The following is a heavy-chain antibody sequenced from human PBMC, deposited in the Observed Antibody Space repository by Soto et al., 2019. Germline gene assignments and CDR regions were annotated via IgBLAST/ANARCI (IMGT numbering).Heavy chain of an antibody. CDR3: VRSSSWPNGFDP. Sequence: VPLRIPCSGSGYSFTSYWIRWMRKIPGKGLEWMGIIYPGDSDTRYSPSFQGQVTISADKSISTAYLQWSSLKASDTAMYYYVRSSSWPNGFDPWGQGTLVTVFS. V-gene: IGHV5-51*01. D-gene: IGHD6-13*01. CDR1: GYSFTSYW. CDR2: IYPGDSDT. J-gene: IGHJ5*02.